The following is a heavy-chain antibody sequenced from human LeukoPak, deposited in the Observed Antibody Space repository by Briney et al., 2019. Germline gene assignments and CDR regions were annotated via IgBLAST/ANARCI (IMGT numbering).Heavy chain of an antibody. CDR1: GGTFSSYG. CDR2: ISAYNGNT. D-gene: IGHD1-1*01. J-gene: IGHJ4*02. Sequence: GASVKVSCKASGGTFSSYGISWVRQAPGQGLEWMGWISAYNGNTNYAQKLQGRVTMTTDTSTSTAYMELRSLRSDDTAVYYCARDFYAQTGTTPFDYWGQGTLVTVSS. CDR3: ARDFYAQTGTTPFDY. V-gene: IGHV1-18*01.